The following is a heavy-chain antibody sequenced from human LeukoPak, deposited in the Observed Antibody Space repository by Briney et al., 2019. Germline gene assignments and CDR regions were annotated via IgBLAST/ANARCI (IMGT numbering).Heavy chain of an antibody. CDR1: GYTFTSYG. V-gene: IGHV1-18*01. CDR2: ISAYNGNR. J-gene: IGHJ3*02. Sequence: GASVKLSCKASGYTFTSYGISWVRQAPGQGLEWMGWISAYNGNRNYAQKLQGRVTMTTDTSTSTAYMELRSLRSDDTAVYYCARDLGITISHAFDIWGQGTMVTVSS. D-gene: IGHD3-9*01. CDR3: ARDLGITISHAFDI.